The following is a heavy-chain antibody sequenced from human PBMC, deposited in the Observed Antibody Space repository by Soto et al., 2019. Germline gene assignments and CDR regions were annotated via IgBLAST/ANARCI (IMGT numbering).Heavy chain of an antibody. CDR1: GGSIDNSHSF. CDR2: VYYSGGT. Sequence: SETLSLTCDVSGGSIDNSHSFWGWVRQPPGRGLEFLGSVYYSGGTYYNPSLKSRVTVSVDTSKNQVSLRVRSVTVADTAVYYCARDPAVVAVVNWFDPWGQGTLGTVS. CDR3: ARDPAVVAVVNWFDP. V-gene: IGHV4-39*02. D-gene: IGHD2-15*01. J-gene: IGHJ5*02.